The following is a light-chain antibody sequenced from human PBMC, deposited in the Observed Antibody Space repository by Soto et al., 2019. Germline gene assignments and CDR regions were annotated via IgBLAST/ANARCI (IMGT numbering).Light chain of an antibody. Sequence: DIQMTQSPSTLSASVGVRVTITCRASQSIVRWLAWYQQKPGKAPKLLIYDASSLQRGVPSRFSGSGSGTEFTLTISSLQPDDFATYYCQQYNSHSGGFGQGTKVDIK. J-gene: IGKJ1*01. CDR2: DAS. CDR3: QQYNSHSGG. CDR1: QSIVRW. V-gene: IGKV1-5*01.